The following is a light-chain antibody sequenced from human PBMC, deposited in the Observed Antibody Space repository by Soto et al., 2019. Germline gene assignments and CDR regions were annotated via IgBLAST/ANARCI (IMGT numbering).Light chain of an antibody. Sequence: EIVLTQSPATLSLSPGERATLSCRASQSVSSSYFAWYQQKPGQAPRLLIYDASSRATGIPDRFSGRGSGTDFTLTISRLEPEDFAVYYCQQYGSSPRTFGQGTKVEIK. CDR1: QSVSSSY. CDR3: QQYGSSPRT. J-gene: IGKJ1*01. V-gene: IGKV3-20*01. CDR2: DAS.